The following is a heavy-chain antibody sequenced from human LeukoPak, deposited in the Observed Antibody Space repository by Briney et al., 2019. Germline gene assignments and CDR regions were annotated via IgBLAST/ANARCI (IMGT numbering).Heavy chain of an antibody. Sequence: SVKVSCKASGGTFSTYSISWVRQAPGQGLEWMGGIIPIIRKANYAQKFQGRVTITTDESTSTAYMELSSLRSEDTAVYYCASVLWSAYYTVWYFDLWGRGTLVTVST. CDR3: ASVLWSAYYTVWYFDL. J-gene: IGHJ2*01. CDR2: IIPIIRKA. V-gene: IGHV1-69*16. D-gene: IGHD3-3*01. CDR1: GGTFSTYS.